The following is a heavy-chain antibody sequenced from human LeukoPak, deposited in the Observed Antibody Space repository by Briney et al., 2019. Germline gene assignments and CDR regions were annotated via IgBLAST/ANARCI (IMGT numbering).Heavy chain of an antibody. D-gene: IGHD6-19*01. V-gene: IGHV3-7*01. Sequence: GGSLRLSCAASGFTFTSYWMNWVRQAPGKGLERVALINPDGSQTNYVDSVKGRFTISRDNAENSLYLQMNSLRAEDTAVYYCARDLGCGALDPWGQGTLVTVSS. CDR1: GFTFTSYW. J-gene: IGHJ5*02. CDR2: INPDGSQT. CDR3: ARDLGCGALDP.